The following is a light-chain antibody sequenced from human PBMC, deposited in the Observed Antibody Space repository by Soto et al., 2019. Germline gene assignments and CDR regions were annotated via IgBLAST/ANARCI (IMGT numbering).Light chain of an antibody. Sequence: QAVVTQPPSASASLGASVKLTCTLSSGHNSYAIAWHQQQPEKGPRYLMKLNSDGSHSQGDGIPDRSSGSSSGAERYLTISSLQSEDEADYYCQTWSTDIRVFGGGTKLTVL. V-gene: IGLV4-69*01. J-gene: IGLJ3*02. CDR2: LNSDGSH. CDR3: QTWSTDIRV. CDR1: SGHNSYA.